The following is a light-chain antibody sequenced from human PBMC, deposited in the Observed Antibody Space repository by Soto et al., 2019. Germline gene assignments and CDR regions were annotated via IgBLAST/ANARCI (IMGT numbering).Light chain of an antibody. J-gene: IGLJ1*01. CDR1: SSDVGGYNY. Sequence: QSVLTQPPSASGSPGQSVTISCTGTSSDVGGYNYVSWYQQHPGKVPKVMIYEVSKRPSGVPDRFSGSKSGNTASLTVSGLQAEDEADYYCSSYAGSNNLYVFGTGTKVTVL. CDR2: EVS. CDR3: SSYAGSNNLYV. V-gene: IGLV2-8*01.